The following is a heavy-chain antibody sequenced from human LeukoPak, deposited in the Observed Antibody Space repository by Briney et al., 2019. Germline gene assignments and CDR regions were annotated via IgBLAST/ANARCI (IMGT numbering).Heavy chain of an antibody. Sequence: GRSLRLSCAASGFTFDDYAMHWVRQAPGKGLEWVSGISWNSGSIGYADSVKGRFTISRDNAKNSLYLQMNSLRAEDMALYYCASSDAAVALKNAFDIWGQGTMVTVSS. CDR2: ISWNSGSI. D-gene: IGHD6-19*01. CDR3: ASSDAAVALKNAFDI. V-gene: IGHV3-9*03. J-gene: IGHJ3*02. CDR1: GFTFDDYA.